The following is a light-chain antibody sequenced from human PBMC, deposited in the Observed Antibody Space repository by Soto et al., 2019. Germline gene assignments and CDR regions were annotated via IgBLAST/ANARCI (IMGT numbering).Light chain of an antibody. J-gene: IGKJ3*01. CDR1: QSVLYSSNNNNY. Sequence: DIVMTQSPDSLAVSLGERATINCKSSQSVLYSSNNNNYLAWYQQKPRQPPKLLIYWASTRESGVPDRFSGSGSGTDFTLTISSLQAEDVAVYYCLQYYASPFTFGPGTKVEIK. CDR2: WAS. V-gene: IGKV4-1*01. CDR3: LQYYASPFT.